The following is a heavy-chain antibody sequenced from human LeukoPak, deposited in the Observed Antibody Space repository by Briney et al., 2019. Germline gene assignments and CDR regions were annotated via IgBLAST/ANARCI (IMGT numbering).Heavy chain of an antibody. CDR2: TSAYNGIT. V-gene: IGHV1-18*01. Sequence: GASVKVSCKTSGYGFNSYGISWVRQAPGQGLEWQGWTSAYNGITTYAQSLQGRVTITTDTFTTTVFMELRSLTSDDTAVYFCARVHGDYPAGMDVWGKGTTVIVS. CDR3: ARVHGDYPAGMDV. J-gene: IGHJ6*03. CDR1: GYGFNSYG. D-gene: IGHD4-17*01.